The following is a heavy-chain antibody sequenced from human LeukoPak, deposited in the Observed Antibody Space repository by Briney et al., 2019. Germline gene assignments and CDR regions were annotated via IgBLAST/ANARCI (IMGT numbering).Heavy chain of an antibody. CDR2: ISYDGSNK. Sequence: GGSLRLSCAASGFAFSGHGMHWVRQAPGKGLEWVAVISYDGSNKYYADSVKGRFTISRDNSKNTLYLQMNSLRAEDTAGYYCARTPRCSYGLVFDYWGQGTLVTVSS. CDR1: GFAFSGHG. J-gene: IGHJ4*02. V-gene: IGHV3-30*19. D-gene: IGHD5-18*01. CDR3: ARTPRCSYGLVFDY.